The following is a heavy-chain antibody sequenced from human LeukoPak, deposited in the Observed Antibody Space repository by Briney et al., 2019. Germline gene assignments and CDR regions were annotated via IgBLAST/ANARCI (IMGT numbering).Heavy chain of an antibody. CDR2: ITSNGGST. CDR1: GFTFSNFA. Sequence: GGSLRLSCAASGFTFSNFAMHWVRQAPGKGLEYVSAITSNGGSTYYANSVKGRFTISGDNSKNTLYLQMGSLRTEDMAVYYCARVGSWDAFDIWGQGTMVTVSS. V-gene: IGHV3-64*01. CDR3: ARVGSWDAFDI. D-gene: IGHD1-26*01. J-gene: IGHJ3*02.